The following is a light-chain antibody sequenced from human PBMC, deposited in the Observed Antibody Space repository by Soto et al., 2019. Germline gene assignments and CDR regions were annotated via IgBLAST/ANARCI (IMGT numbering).Light chain of an antibody. Sequence: QSALTQPASVSGSPGQSIAISCTGSGSDVGGYNYVSWYQQHPGKAPKLIIYGVSHRPSGVSTRFSASRSAYTASLTISGLQAEDEADYYCSSFTSSSTLVFGEGTKLTVL. J-gene: IGLJ2*01. V-gene: IGLV2-14*01. CDR2: GVS. CDR3: SSFTSSSTLV. CDR1: GSDVGGYNY.